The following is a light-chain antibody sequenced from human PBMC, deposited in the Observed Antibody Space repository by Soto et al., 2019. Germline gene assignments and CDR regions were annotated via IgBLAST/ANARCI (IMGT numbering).Light chain of an antibody. CDR3: LLSYSGARIYV. V-gene: IGLV7-46*01. J-gene: IGLJ7*01. Sequence: QAVVTQEPSLTVSPGGTVTLTCGSSTGAVTSGHYPYRFQQKPGQAPRTLIYDTSNKHSWTPARFSGSLLGGKAALTLSGAQPEDEAEYYCLLSYSGARIYVFGGGTQLTVL. CDR1: TGAVTSGHY. CDR2: DTS.